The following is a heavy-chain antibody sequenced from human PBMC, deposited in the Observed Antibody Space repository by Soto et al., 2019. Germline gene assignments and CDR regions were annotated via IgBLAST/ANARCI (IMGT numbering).Heavy chain of an antibody. J-gene: IGHJ3*02. Sequence: QVQLVQSGAEVKKPGSSVKVSCKASGGTFSSYAISWVRQAPGQGLEWMGGIIPIFGTANYAQKFQGRVTITADECTGTAYMELSSLRSEDTAVYYCEAGVRWRDAFDIWGQGTMVTVSS. V-gene: IGHV1-69*01. CDR3: EAGVRWRDAFDI. CDR1: GGTFSSYA. CDR2: IIPIFGTA. D-gene: IGHD3-10*01.